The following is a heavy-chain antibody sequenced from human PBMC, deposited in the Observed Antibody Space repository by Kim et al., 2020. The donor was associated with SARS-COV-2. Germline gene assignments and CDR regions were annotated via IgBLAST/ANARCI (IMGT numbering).Heavy chain of an antibody. D-gene: IGHD3-3*01. CDR1: GGSISSSNW. CDR2: IYHSGST. Sequence: SETRSLTCAVSGGSISSSNWWSWVRQPPGKGLEWIGEIYHSGSTNYNPSLKSRVTISVDKSKNQFSLKLSSVTAADTAVYYCARSPILRFLEWLPHYYYYGMDVWGQGTTVTVSS. J-gene: IGHJ6*02. CDR3: ARSPILRFLEWLPHYYYYGMDV. V-gene: IGHV4-4*02.